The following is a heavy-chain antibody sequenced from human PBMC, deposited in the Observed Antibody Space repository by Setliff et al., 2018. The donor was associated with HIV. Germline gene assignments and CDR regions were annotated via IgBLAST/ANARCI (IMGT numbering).Heavy chain of an antibody. Sequence: ASVKVSCKASGGTFRSYSINWVRQAPGKGLEWMAMINPENGDTINAQKFQGRITLASDTSTSTVYMELSSLTHEDTATYYCAVSWYTTGRGDYWGPGTLVTVSS. D-gene: IGHD3-10*01. CDR3: AVSWYTTGRGDY. CDR1: GGTFRSYS. J-gene: IGHJ4*02. V-gene: IGHV1-46*01. CDR2: INPENGDT.